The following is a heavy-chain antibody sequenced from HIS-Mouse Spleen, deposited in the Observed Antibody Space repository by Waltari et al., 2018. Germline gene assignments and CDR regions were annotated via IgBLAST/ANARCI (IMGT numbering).Heavy chain of an antibody. CDR3: AKDRGSPLYFDY. CDR2: ISYDGSNK. V-gene: IGHV3-30*18. D-gene: IGHD1-26*01. Sequence: QVQLVESGGGVVQPGRSLRLSCAAAGFTLSSYGMHGCRQAPGKGLEWVAVISYDGSNKYYADSVKGRFTISRDNSKNTLYLQMNSLRAEDTAVYYCAKDRGSPLYFDYWGQGTLVTVSS. J-gene: IGHJ4*02. CDR1: GFTLSSYG.